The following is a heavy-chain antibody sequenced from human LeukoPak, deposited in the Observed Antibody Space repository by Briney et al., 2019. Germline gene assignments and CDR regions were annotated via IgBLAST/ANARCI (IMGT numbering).Heavy chain of an antibody. CDR3: ARGGGYNWPGY. V-gene: IGHV4-59*01. J-gene: IGHJ4*02. D-gene: IGHD5-24*01. CDR2: IYYSGST. CDR1: GGSISSYY. Sequence: SETLSLTCTVSGGSISSYYWSWIRQPPGEGLEWIGYIYYSGSTNYNPSLKSRVTISVDTSKNQFSLKVRSVTAADTAVYYCARGGGYNWPGYWGQGTLVTVSS.